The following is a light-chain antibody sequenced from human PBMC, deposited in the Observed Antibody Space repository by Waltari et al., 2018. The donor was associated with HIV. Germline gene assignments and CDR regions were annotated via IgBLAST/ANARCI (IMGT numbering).Light chain of an antibody. CDR1: NIGSKT. V-gene: IGLV3-21*02. J-gene: IGLJ2*01. Sequence: SYVLTPSPSVSVAPGQTARITCGADNIGSKTVHWYQQKPGQAPLLVVYDDTDRPPGIPERISGSNSGNTATLTISAVEAGDEADYYCHVWDSSSAHVVFGGGTKVTVL. CDR3: HVWDSSSAHVV. CDR2: DDT.